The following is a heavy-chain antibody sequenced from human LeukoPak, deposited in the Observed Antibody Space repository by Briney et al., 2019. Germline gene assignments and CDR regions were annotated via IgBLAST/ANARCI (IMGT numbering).Heavy chain of an antibody. D-gene: IGHD5-12*01. J-gene: IGHJ6*03. CDR1: GGSTSSYY. CDR3: ARARHGYSGYDLYYYYYMDV. Sequence: SETLSLTCTVSGGSTSSYYWSWIRQPAGKGLEWIGRIYTSGSTNYNPSLKSRVTISVDTSKNQFSLKLSSVTAADTAVYYCARARHGYSGYDLYYYYYMDVWGKGTTVTISS. V-gene: IGHV4-4*07. CDR2: IYTSGST.